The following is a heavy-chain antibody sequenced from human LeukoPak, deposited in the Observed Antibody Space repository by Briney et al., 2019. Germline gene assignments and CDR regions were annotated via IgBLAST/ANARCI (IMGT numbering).Heavy chain of an antibody. V-gene: IGHV4-39*01. D-gene: IGHD6-6*01. CDR3: ARGIAARPNYFDY. CDR2: IYYSGST. CDR1: GDSISSSSYY. J-gene: IGHJ4*02. Sequence: SETLSLTCTVSGDSISSSSYYWGWIRQPPGKGLEWIGSIYYSGSTYYNPSLKSRVTISVDTSKNQFSLKLSSVTAADTAVYYCARGIAARPNYFDYWGQGTLVTVSS.